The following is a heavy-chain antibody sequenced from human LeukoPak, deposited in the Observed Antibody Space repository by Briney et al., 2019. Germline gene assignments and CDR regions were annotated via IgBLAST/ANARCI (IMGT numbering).Heavy chain of an antibody. CDR3: ARGAAADTSPSDY. CDR1: GYTFNRYG. Sequence: GASVKVSCKASGYTFNRYGISCMRQAPGQGLEWMGWISAYNGNTNYAQKLQGRVTMTTDTSTSTAYMELRSLRSDDTAVYYCARGAAADTSPSDYWGQGTLVTVSS. V-gene: IGHV1-18*04. CDR2: ISAYNGNT. J-gene: IGHJ4*02. D-gene: IGHD6-13*01.